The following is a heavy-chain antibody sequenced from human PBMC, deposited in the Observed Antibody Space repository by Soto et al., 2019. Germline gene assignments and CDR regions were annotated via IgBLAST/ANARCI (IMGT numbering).Heavy chain of an antibody. CDR3: ASFDLAPVAENEYFQH. J-gene: IGHJ1*01. Sequence: TPRASVKVSCKASGYTFTSYAMHWVRQAPGQRLEWMGWINAGNGNTKYSQKFQGRVTITRDTSASTAYMELISLRSEDTAVYYCASFDLAPVAENEYFQHWGQGTLVTVSS. V-gene: IGHV1-3*01. CDR1: GYTFTSYA. D-gene: IGHD6-19*01. CDR2: INAGNGNT.